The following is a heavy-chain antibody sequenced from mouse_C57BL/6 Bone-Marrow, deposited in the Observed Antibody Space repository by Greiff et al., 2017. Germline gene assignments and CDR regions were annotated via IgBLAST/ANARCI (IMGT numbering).Heavy chain of an antibody. V-gene: IGHV1-69*01. Sequence: QVQLQQPGAELVMPGASVKLSCKASGYTFTSSWMHWVKQRPGQGLAWIGEIDPSDSYTNYNQKFKGKSTLTVDKSSSTAYMQRSSLTSEDSAVYYCANLLAYWGQGTLVTVSA. CDR3: ANLLAY. CDR1: GYTFTSSW. J-gene: IGHJ3*01. CDR2: IDPSDSYT.